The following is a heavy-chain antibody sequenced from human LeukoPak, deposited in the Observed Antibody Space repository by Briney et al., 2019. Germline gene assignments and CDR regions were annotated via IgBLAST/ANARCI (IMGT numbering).Heavy chain of an antibody. CDR3: VKGYSGSYLAMYYFVQ. V-gene: IGHV3-64D*09. CDR1: GFTFSTYA. CDR2: ISGNGGGT. D-gene: IGHD1-26*01. Sequence: GGSLRLSCSASGFTFSTYAIHWVRQAPGKGLEYVSAISGNGGGTYYADSVKGRFIISRDNAKNMLYLQMSSLRTEDTAVYYCVKGYSGSYLAMYYFVQWGQGTLVTVSS. J-gene: IGHJ4*02.